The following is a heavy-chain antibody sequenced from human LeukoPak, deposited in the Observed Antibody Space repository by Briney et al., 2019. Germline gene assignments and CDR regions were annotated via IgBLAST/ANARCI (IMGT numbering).Heavy chain of an antibody. CDR2: ISGSGGST. CDR1: GFTFNGYG. CDR3: AKDTIVGIVVVPAAGRRRRWFDP. D-gene: IGHD2-2*03. Sequence: PGRSLRLSCAASGFTFNGYGMHWVRQAPGKGLEWVSAISGSGGSTYYADSVKGRFTISRDNSKNTLYLQMNSLRAEDTAVYYCAKDTIVGIVVVPAAGRRRRWFDPWGQGTLVTVSS. J-gene: IGHJ5*02. V-gene: IGHV3-23*01.